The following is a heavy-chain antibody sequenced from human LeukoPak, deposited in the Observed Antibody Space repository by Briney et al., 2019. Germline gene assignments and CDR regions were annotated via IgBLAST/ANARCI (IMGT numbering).Heavy chain of an antibody. CDR2: ISSSSSYI. D-gene: IGHD3-10*02. J-gene: IGHJ6*04. CDR3: AELGITMIGGV. CDR1: GFTFSTYS. V-gene: IGHV3-21*01. Sequence: PGGSLRLSCAASGFTFSTYSMNWVRQAPGKGLEWVSSISSSSSYIYYADSVKGRFTISRDNAKNSLYLQMNSLRAEDTAVYYCAELGITMIGGVWGKGTTVTISS.